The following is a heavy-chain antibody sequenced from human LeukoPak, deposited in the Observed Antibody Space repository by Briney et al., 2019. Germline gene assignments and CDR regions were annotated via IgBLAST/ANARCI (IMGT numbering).Heavy chain of an antibody. CDR3: ARFSTVTTSY. Sequence: SETLSLTCTGSGASISSSSYYWGWIRQPPGKGLEWIGSIYYSGSTYYNPSLKSRVTISVDTSKNQFSLKLSSVTAADTAVYYCARFSTVTTSYWGQGTLVTVSS. V-gene: IGHV4-39*01. J-gene: IGHJ4*02. CDR1: GASISSSSYY. D-gene: IGHD4-17*01. CDR2: IYYSGST.